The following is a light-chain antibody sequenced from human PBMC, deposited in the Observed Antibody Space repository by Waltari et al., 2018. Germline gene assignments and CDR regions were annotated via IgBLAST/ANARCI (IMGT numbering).Light chain of an antibody. Sequence: QSVLTQPPSASGTPGPRVTISCSGSRSNLDAEVVNWYQVLPGTAPRLLIYSTNQRPSGGPERFSGSKSGTSASLAISGLQSEDEADYYCATWDYSLDGQVFGGGTKLTVL. CDR1: RSNLDAEV. CDR2: STN. J-gene: IGLJ3*02. CDR3: ATWDYSLDGQV. V-gene: IGLV1-44*01.